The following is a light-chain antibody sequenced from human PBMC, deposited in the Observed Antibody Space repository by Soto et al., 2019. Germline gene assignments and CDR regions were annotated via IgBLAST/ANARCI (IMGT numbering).Light chain of an antibody. J-gene: IGLJ1*01. CDR2: EVN. V-gene: IGLV2-8*01. CDR3: SSYAGINNLGV. CDR1: SSDVGGYNY. Sequence: QSALTQPPSASGSPGQSVTISCTGTSSDVGGYNYVSWYQQQSGKAPKLMIYEVNKRPSGVPDRFSGSKSGNTASLTVSGLQAEDEADYYCSSYAGINNLGVFGTGTKLTVL.